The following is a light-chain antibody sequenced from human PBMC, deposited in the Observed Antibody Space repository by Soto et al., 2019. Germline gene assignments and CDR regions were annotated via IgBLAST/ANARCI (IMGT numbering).Light chain of an antibody. CDR1: SSDVGGYDY. J-gene: IGLJ1*01. CDR3: SSFKSSDTLV. V-gene: IGLV2-14*01. CDR2: EVS. Sequence: QSALAQPASVSGSPGQSITISCTGTSSDVGGYDYVSWYQQLPDKAPKLMLYEVSNRPSGVSSRFSGSKSGNTASLTISGLQDEEEADYYCSSFKSSDTLVFGTGTKVTV.